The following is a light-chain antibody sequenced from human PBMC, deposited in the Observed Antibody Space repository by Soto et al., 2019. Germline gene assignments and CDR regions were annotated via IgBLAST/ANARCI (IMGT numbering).Light chain of an antibody. Sequence: EIVLTQSPVTLSLSPGESATLSCRASQSVNNNYLAWYQQKPGQAPRLLIYGASSRATGIPDRFSASGSGTAFTLSISRLEPEDFAVFYCQQSGASPYTFGQGSKLEMK. J-gene: IGKJ2*01. V-gene: IGKV3-20*01. CDR3: QQSGASPYT. CDR1: QSVNNNY. CDR2: GAS.